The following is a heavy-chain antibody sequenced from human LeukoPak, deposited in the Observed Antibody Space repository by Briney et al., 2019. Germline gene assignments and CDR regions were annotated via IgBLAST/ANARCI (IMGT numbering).Heavy chain of an antibody. Sequence: SETLSLTCTVSGGSISSYYWSWIRQPPGKGLEWIGYIYTSGGTNYNPSLKSRVTISVDTSKNQFSLKLSSVTAADTAVYYCARLYSSSSGFDYWGQGTLVTVSS. CDR2: IYTSGGT. CDR3: ARLYSSSSGFDY. J-gene: IGHJ4*02. CDR1: GGSISSYY. V-gene: IGHV4-4*09. D-gene: IGHD6-6*01.